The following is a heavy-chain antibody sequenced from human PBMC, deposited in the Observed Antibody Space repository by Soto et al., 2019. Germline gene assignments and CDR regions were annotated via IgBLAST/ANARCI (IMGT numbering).Heavy chain of an antibody. CDR3: ARWGSRYCSSTSCYDSESHATYFDY. J-gene: IGHJ4*02. CDR1: GGSISSSSYY. CDR2: IYYSGST. D-gene: IGHD2-2*01. V-gene: IGHV4-39*01. Sequence: QLQLQESGPGLVKPSETLSLTCTVSGGSISSSSYYWGWIRQPPGKGLEWIGRIYYSGSTYYNPSLKSRVTISVNTSKNQFSLKLSSVTAADTAVYYCARWGSRYCSSTSCYDSESHATYFDYWGQGTLVTVSS.